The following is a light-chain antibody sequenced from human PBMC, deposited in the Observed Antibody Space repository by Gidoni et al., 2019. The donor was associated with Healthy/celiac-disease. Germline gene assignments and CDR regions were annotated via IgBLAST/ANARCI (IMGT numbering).Light chain of an antibody. CDR2: GAS. CDR3: QQYDNWPPVT. CDR1: QSVSSN. V-gene: IGKV3-15*01. J-gene: IGKJ2*01. Sequence: EIVMTQSPATLSVSPGERATLSCRASQSVSSNLDWYQRKPGQAPRRLISGASTRAAGIPARFSGSGSGTEFTLTISSLQSEDFAVYYCQQYDNWPPVTFGQGTKLEIK.